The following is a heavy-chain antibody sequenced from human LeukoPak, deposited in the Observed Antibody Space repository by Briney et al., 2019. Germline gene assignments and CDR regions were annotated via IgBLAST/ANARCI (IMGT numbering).Heavy chain of an antibody. J-gene: IGHJ3*02. CDR1: GYTFTNYG. CDR3: ARLTEDGAFDI. CDR2: ISVYNGNT. V-gene: IGHV1-18*01. Sequence: ASVKVSCKASGYTFTNYGISWVRQAPGQGLEWMGWISVYNGNTNYAQSLQGRVTMTTDRSTSTAYMELRSLRSEDTAVYYCARLTEDGAFDIWGQGTMVTVSS.